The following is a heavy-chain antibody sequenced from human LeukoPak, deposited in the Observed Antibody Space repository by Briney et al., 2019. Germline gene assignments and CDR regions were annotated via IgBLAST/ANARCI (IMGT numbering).Heavy chain of an antibody. V-gene: IGHV3-15*07. Sequence: GGSLRLSCAASGFTFSNAYMNWVRQAPGKGLEWVGRIKPKTDGETTEYAAPVKDRFSISRDDSKSMMYLQMNSLKTEDTAVYYCAKDVSYYGSGIDYWGQGTLVTVSS. CDR1: GFTFSNAY. J-gene: IGHJ4*02. CDR2: IKPKTDGETT. CDR3: AKDVSYYGSGIDY. D-gene: IGHD3-10*01.